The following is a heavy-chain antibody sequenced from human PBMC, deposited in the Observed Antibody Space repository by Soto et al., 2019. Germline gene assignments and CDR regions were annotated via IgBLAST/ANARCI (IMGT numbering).Heavy chain of an antibody. CDR1: GASISRFY. CDR2: IYYSGSA. V-gene: IGHV4-59*01. CDR3: AREVWGDNWFDP. D-gene: IGHD3-16*01. Sequence: SETLSLTCSVSGASISRFYWSWIRQPPGKGLEWIAYIYYSGSANYNPSLKSRVTISVDTSKNQLLLNLRSVTAADTAVYYCAREVWGDNWFDPWGQGTLVTVSS. J-gene: IGHJ5*02.